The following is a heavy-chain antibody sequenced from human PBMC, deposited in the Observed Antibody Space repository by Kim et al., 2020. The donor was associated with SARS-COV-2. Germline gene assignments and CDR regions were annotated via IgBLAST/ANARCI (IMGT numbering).Heavy chain of an antibody. CDR3: TTDIVGAFLNGWGGMDV. V-gene: IGHV3-15*01. Sequence: GGSLRLSCAASGFTFSNAWMSWVRQAPGKGLEWVGRIKSKTDGGTTDYAAPVKGRFTISKDDSKNTLYLQMNSLKTEGTAVYYCTTDIVGAFLNGWGGMDVWGQGTTVTVSS. D-gene: IGHD1-26*01. CDR2: IKSKTDGGTT. J-gene: IGHJ6*02. CDR1: GFTFSNAW.